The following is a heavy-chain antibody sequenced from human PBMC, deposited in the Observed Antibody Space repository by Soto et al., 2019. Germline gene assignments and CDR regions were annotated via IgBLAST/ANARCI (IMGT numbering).Heavy chain of an antibody. V-gene: IGHV4-39*01. CDR3: ARRYSSGYDPCGN. D-gene: IGHD5-12*01. CDR1: AGCINSSSYF. J-gene: IGHJ4*02. CDR2: IYYSGST. Sequence: SLPLPCSVSAGCINSSSYFWGWVRQPPGKGLEWIGSIYYSGSTYYNPSLRSRVTISVYTCNKQFSLKLSSVTTADPAVFYCARRYSSGYDPCGNRDQGTLF.